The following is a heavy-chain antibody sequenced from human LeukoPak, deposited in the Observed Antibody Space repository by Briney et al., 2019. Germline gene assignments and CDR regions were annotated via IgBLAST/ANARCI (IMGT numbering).Heavy chain of an antibody. CDR2: ISSGGGTT. J-gene: IGHJ3*02. D-gene: IGHD2-8*01. V-gene: IGHV3-48*03. CDR3: ARDALINGAFDI. CDR1: GFTFSSYE. Sequence: PGGSLRLSCTASGFTFSSYEMIWVRQAPGKGLEWVSFISSGGGTTYYADSVKGRFTISRDKAGKSLYLEMNNLRAEDTAFYYCARDALINGAFDIWGQGTMVTVSS.